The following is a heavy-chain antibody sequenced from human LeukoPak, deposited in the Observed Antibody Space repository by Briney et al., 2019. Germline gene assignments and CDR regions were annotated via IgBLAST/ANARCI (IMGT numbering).Heavy chain of an antibody. CDR3: AKGSSSGRPYFFDY. CDR2: ISGNSGSDT. D-gene: IGHD3-10*01. CDR1: GXTFSSYA. V-gene: IGHV3-23*01. J-gene: IGHJ4*02. Sequence: PGGSLRLSCAASGXTFSSYAMGWVRQAPGKGLEWFSAISGNSGSDTYYADAVKGRFTISRDNSKTTLYLEMNSLRAEDTAVYYCAKGSSSGRPYFFDYWGQGSLVAVSS.